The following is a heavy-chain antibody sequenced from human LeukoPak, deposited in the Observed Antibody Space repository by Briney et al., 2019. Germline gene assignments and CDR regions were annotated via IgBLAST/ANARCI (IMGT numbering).Heavy chain of an antibody. CDR1: GGSISIYR. CDR2: IDTSGNT. CDR3: ASGAYSFYYMDV. D-gene: IGHD5-18*01. V-gene: IGHV4-4*07. Sequence: PSETLSLTCTLSGGSISIYRWSWIRQPAGKGLEWMGRIDTSGNTNYNPSLNGRVTISVDTSKNQFSLKLSSVTAADTAVYYCASGAYSFYYMDVWGKGTTVTISS. J-gene: IGHJ6*03.